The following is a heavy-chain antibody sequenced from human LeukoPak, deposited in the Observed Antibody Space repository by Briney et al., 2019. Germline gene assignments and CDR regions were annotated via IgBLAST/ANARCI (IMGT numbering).Heavy chain of an antibody. V-gene: IGHV3-9*03. CDR2: ISWNSGSI. Sequence: QPGRSLRLSCAASGFTFDDYAMHWVRQAPGKGLEWVSGISWNSGSIGYADSVKGRFTISRDNVKNSLYLQMNSLRAEDMALHYCAKSSGSYYYYYYMDVWGKGTTVTVSS. D-gene: IGHD1-26*01. CDR3: AKSSGSYYYYYYMDV. CDR1: GFTFDDYA. J-gene: IGHJ6*03.